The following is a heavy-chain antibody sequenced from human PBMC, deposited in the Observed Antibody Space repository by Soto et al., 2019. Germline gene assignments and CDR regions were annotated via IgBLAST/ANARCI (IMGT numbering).Heavy chain of an antibody. J-gene: IGHJ4*02. V-gene: IGHV4-30-4*01. CDR3: ARVWYSGRRMDY. Sequence: QVQLQESGPGLVKPSQDLSLICTVSGDSISSGDYYWSWIRQPPGKGLEWIGYVYYSGSSYYNPSLKSRVTISGDTSKNQFSLKLSSVTAADTAVYHCARVWYSGRRMDYWGQGTLVTVSS. D-gene: IGHD6-13*01. CDR2: VYYSGSS. CDR1: GDSISSGDYY.